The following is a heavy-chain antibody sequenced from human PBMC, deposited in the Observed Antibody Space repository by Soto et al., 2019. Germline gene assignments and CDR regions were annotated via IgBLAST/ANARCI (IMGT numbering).Heavy chain of an antibody. CDR3: ARDTVGVPDAAAAYGMDV. CDR2: ISAYNGNT. D-gene: IGHD2-2*01. V-gene: IGHV1-18*01. CDR1: GYTFTSYG. Sequence: QVQLVQSGAEVKKPGASVKVSCKASGYTFTSYGISWVRQAPGQGLEWMGWISAYNGNTNYAQKLQGRVTMTTGTSTSTAYMEVRSLRSEDTAVYYWARDTVGVPDAAAAYGMDVWGQGTTVTVSS. J-gene: IGHJ6*02.